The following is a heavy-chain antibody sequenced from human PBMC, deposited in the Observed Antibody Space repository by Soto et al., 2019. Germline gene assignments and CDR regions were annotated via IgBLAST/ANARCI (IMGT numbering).Heavy chain of an antibody. CDR3: ARDGGYSSSWYY. J-gene: IGHJ4*02. CDR2: ISYDGSNK. D-gene: IGHD6-13*01. V-gene: IGHV3-30-3*01. Sequence: QVQLVESGGGVVQPGRSLRLSCAASGFTFSSYAMHWVRQAPGKGLEWVAVISYDGSNKYYADSVKGRFTISRDNSENTLYLQMNSLRAEDTAVYYCARDGGYSSSWYYWGQGTLVTVSS. CDR1: GFTFSSYA.